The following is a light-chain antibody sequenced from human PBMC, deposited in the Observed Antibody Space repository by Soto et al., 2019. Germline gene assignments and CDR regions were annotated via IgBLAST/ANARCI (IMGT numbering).Light chain of an antibody. V-gene: IGKV1-5*03. CDR3: QQYNSYPWT. J-gene: IGKJ1*01. CDR1: QGISTW. Sequence: DIQMTQSPSTLSASVGDRVTITCRASQGISTWLAWYQQKPGQAPKLLIYKASGLESGVPSRFSGSGSGTEFSLTISSLQPDDFATYYCQQYNSYPWTFGQGTKVESK. CDR2: KAS.